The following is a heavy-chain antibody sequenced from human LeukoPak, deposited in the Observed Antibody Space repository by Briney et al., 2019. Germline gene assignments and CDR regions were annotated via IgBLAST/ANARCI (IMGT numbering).Heavy chain of an antibody. V-gene: IGHV4-59*12. CDR1: GGSISSYY. CDR2: IYYSGST. J-gene: IGHJ6*02. D-gene: IGHD2-15*01. CDR3: ARDLVVVAAISGWRYGYYYGMDV. Sequence: KTSETLSLTCTVSGGSISSYYWSWIRQPPGKGLEWIGYIYYSGSTNYNPSLKSRVTMSVDTSKNQFSLKLSSVTAADTAVYYCARDLVVVAAISGWRYGYYYGMDVWGQGTTVTVSS.